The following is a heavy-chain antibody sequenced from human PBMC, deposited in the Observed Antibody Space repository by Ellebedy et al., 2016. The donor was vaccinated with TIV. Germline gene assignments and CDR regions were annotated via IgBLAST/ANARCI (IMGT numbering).Heavy chain of an antibody. CDR1: GFPFSSYS. J-gene: IGHJ2*01. Sequence: GESLKISCAASGFPFSSYSMNWVRQAPGKGLEWLSYISRDGGATYYADSVRGRFNISRDNVKNSMFLQMNSLRDDDTAVYSCARDQHFAFDVWGRGTLVTVSS. CDR2: ISRDGGAT. V-gene: IGHV3-48*02. CDR3: ARDQHFAFDV. D-gene: IGHD2/OR15-2a*01.